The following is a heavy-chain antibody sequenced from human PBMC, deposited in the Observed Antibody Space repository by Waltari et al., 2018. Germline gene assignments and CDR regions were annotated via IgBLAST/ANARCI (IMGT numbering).Heavy chain of an antibody. CDR2: MSGSGGRK. V-gene: IGHV3-23*01. D-gene: IGHD3-9*01. CDR1: GFTFSSYA. J-gene: IGHJ4*02. CDR3: AKGRILTGYRDY. Sequence: EVQLLESGGGLVQPGGSLRLSCAASGFTFSSYAMSWVRQAPGKGLEWAPAMSGSGGRKYYADSVKGRFTISRDNSKNPLYLQMNSLRAEDTAVYYCAKGRILTGYRDYWGQGTLVTVSS.